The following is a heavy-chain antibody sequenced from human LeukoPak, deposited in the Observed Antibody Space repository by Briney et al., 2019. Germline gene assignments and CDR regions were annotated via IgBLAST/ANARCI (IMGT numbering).Heavy chain of an antibody. D-gene: IGHD2-8*02. CDR2: ISSSSSYI. Sequence: PGGSLRLSCAASGFTFSSYSMNWVRQAPGKGLEWVSSISSSSSYIYYADSVKGRFTISRDNAKNSLYLQMNSLRAEDTAVYYCARGWGKKGDRPCDYWGQGTLVTVSS. V-gene: IGHV3-21*01. J-gene: IGHJ4*02. CDR3: ARGWGKKGDRPCDY. CDR1: GFTFSSYS.